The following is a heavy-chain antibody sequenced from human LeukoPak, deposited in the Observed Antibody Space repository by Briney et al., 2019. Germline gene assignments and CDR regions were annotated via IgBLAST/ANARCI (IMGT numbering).Heavy chain of an antibody. D-gene: IGHD2-15*01. CDR2: INPNSGGT. J-gene: IGHJ5*02. Sequence: ASVKVSCKASGYTFTGYYMHWVRQAPGQGLEWMGWINPNSGGTNYAQKFQGRVTMTRDTSISTAYMELSRLRSDDTAVYYCARDRCSGGSCYEGDWFDPWGQGTLVTVSS. CDR3: ARDRCSGGSCYEGDWFDP. V-gene: IGHV1-2*02. CDR1: GYTFTGYY.